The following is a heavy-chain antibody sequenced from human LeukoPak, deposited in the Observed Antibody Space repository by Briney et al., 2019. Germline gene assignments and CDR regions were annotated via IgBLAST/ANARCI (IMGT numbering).Heavy chain of an antibody. CDR3: SSLAG. Sequence: GGSLRLSCAASGFTFSNYWIHWVRQALGKGLVWVSQISPDGRSTRYADSVKGRFTISRDNAKNTLYLEMNGLTAEDTAVYYCSSLAGGGQGTLVTVSS. CDR2: ISPDGRST. CDR1: GFTFSNYW. V-gene: IGHV3-74*01. J-gene: IGHJ1*01.